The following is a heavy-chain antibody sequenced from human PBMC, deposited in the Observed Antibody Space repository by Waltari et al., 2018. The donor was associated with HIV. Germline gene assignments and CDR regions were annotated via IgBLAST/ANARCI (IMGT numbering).Heavy chain of an antibody. D-gene: IGHD1-26*01. Sequence: EVQLVESGGDLVQPGGSLRLSCAASGFTFNRYGMNWVRQAPGKGLEWIAYISNSGATMYDADSVKGRFTISRDNGEDSLFLQMNSLRAGDAAVYYCARSPVLPELRHHCDHWGQGTLVAVSS. V-gene: IGHV3-48*01. CDR2: ISNSGATM. CDR1: GFTFNRYG. J-gene: IGHJ4*02. CDR3: ARSPVLPELRHHCDH.